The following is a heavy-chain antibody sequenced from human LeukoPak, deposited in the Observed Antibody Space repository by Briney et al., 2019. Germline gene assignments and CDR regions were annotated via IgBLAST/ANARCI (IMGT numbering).Heavy chain of an antibody. Sequence: GGSLRLSCAASGFTFSTYGMSWVRQAPGKGLEWVSAIAGSGGNTNYADSVKGRFTISRDNSKNTLYLQMNSLRAEDTAVYYCAKGHPVLRFLEWLPPYWGQGTLVTVSS. CDR1: GFTFSTYG. D-gene: IGHD3-3*01. V-gene: IGHV3-23*01. CDR3: AKGHPVLRFLEWLPPY. CDR2: IAGSGGNT. J-gene: IGHJ4*02.